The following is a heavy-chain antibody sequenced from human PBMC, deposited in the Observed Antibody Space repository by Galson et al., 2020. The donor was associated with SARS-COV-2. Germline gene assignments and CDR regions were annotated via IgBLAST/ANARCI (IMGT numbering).Heavy chain of an antibody. CDR2: ISSSGMYI. J-gene: IGHJ6*02. Sequence: GESLKISCAASGFTFSTYSMTWVRQAPGKGLEWVSSISSSGMYIHYSDSVKGRFTVARDNTEQSLYLQLSSLRAEDTAVYYCARNLDSTGVSDDYGMDVWGQGTTVTVS. CDR1: GFTFSTYS. D-gene: IGHD1-1*01. CDR3: ARNLDSTGVSDDYGMDV. V-gene: IGHV3-21*01.